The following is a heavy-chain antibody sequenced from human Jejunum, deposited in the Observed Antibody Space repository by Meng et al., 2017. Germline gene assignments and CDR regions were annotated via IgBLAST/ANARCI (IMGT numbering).Heavy chain of an antibody. J-gene: IGHJ4*02. CDR2: TYYRSEWQN. CDR1: GDSVSSNRAL. Sequence: QFPQSGPGLVKPPQTLSLTCAISGDSVSSNRALWHWVRQSPSRGLEWLGQTYYRSEWQNHYGVSVKSRITINADTSRNQFSLNLNSVTPEDTAVYYCTTWYGEYWGQGTLVTVSS. D-gene: IGHD3-10*01. V-gene: IGHV6-1*01. CDR3: TTWYGEY.